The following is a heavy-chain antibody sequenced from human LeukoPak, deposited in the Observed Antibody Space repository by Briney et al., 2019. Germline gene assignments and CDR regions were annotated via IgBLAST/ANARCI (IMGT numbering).Heavy chain of an antibody. V-gene: IGHV4-59*01. CDR3: ARDRGYYDSSGYYSHFDY. Sequence: SETLSLTCTVSGGTISSYYWSWIRQPPGKGLEWIGFIYYSGSTNYNPSLKGRVTISVDTSKNQFSLKLSSVTAADTAVYSCARDRGYYDSSGYYSHFDYWGQGTLVTVSS. D-gene: IGHD3-22*01. CDR2: IYYSGST. J-gene: IGHJ4*02. CDR1: GGTISSYY.